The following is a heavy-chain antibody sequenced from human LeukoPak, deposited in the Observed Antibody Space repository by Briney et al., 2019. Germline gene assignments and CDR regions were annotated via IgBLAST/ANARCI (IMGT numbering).Heavy chain of an antibody. V-gene: IGHV4-30-2*01. CDR3: ARDGNLGACYGSGPDAFDI. CDR2: IYHSGST. Sequence: SQTLSLTCAVSGGSISSGGYSWSWIRQPPGKGLEWIGYIYHSGSTYYNPSLKSRVTISVDRSKNQFSLKLSSVTAADTAVYYCARDGNLGACYGSGPDAFDIWGQGTMVTVSS. CDR1: GGSISSGGYS. D-gene: IGHD3-10*01. J-gene: IGHJ3*02.